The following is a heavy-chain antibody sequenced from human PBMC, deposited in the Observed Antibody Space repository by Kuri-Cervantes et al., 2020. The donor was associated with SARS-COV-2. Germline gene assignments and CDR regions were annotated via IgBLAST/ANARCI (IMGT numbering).Heavy chain of an antibody. J-gene: IGHJ4*02. Sequence: SETLSLTCTVSGGSISSYYWSWIRQPPGKGLEWIGYIYYSGSTNYNPSLKSRVTISVDTSKNQFSLKLSSVTAADTAVYYCARGPRYYDSSGYYYFDYWGQGTLVTVSS. V-gene: IGHV4-59*12. D-gene: IGHD3-22*01. CDR1: GGSISSYY. CDR2: IYYSGST. CDR3: ARGPRYYDSSGYYYFDY.